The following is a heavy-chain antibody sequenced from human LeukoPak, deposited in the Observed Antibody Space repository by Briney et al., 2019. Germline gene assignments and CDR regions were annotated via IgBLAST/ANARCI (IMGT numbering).Heavy chain of an antibody. J-gene: IGHJ4*02. V-gene: IGHV3-23*01. CDR3: AKKGAVVAAPFDS. D-gene: IGHD2-15*01. Sequence: GGSLRLSCAASGFTFSSNAMSWVRQAPGKGPEWVSDVTSSGASTDYADSVKGRFTISRDNSRNTLYLQMDSLRADDTAVYYCAKKGAVVAAPFDSWGQGSLVTVSS. CDR1: GFTFSSNA. CDR2: VTSSGAST.